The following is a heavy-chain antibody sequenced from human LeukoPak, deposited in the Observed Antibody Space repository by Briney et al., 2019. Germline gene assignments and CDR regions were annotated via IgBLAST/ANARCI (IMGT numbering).Heavy chain of an antibody. Sequence: PGGSLRLSCAASGLTFSSYAMNWVRQAPGKGLEWVSAISGSGGSTYYADSVKGRFIISRDNSKNTLYLQMNSLRAEDTAVYNCAKSDDSSGYYYGIVYWGQGTLVTVSS. J-gene: IGHJ4*02. CDR1: GLTFSSYA. D-gene: IGHD3-22*01. V-gene: IGHV3-23*01. CDR2: ISGSGGST. CDR3: AKSDDSSGYYYGIVY.